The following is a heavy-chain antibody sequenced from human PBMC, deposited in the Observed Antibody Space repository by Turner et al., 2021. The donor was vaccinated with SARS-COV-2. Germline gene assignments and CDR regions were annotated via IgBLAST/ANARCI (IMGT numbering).Heavy chain of an antibody. CDR2: IYYTGST. D-gene: IGHD5-18*01. V-gene: IGHV4-39*01. Sequence: QLQLQEAGARLVKPSAPLPLTSTSSGGSISSSSYYWGWIRQPPGKGLEWIGSIYYTGSTYYNPSLKSRVTISVDTSKSQFSLKLSSVTAADTAVYYCARRKGVDTYDNRFDPWGQGTLVTVSS. CDR1: GGSISSSSYY. CDR3: ARRKGVDTYDNRFDP. J-gene: IGHJ5*02.